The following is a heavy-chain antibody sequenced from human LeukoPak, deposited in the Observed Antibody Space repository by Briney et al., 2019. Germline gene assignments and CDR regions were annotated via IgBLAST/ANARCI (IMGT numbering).Heavy chain of an antibody. CDR3: ARDRRDGYNY. D-gene: IGHD5-24*01. CDR1: GLTLSSYS. Sequence: GGSLRFSCAAPGLTLSSYSMNWVRQAPGKGLESVSYIISSSSTIYYADSVKGRFTISSDNAKNSLYLQMNSLRAEDTAVYYCARDRRDGYNYWGQGTLVTV. V-gene: IGHV3-48*01. J-gene: IGHJ4*02. CDR2: IISSSSTI.